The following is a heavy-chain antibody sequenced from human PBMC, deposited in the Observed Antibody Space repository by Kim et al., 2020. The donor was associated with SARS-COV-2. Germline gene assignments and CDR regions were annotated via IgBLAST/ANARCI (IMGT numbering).Heavy chain of an antibody. CDR3: AKAQKPAIVGATLDF. V-gene: IGHV3-9*01. D-gene: IGHD1-26*01. J-gene: IGHJ4*02. Sequence: SVKGRFTITRDNAKNSLHLPMNSLRAEDTALYYCAKAQKPAIVGATLDFWGQGTLVTVSS.